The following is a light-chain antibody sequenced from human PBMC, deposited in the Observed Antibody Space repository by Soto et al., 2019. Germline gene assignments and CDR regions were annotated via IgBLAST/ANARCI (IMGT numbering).Light chain of an antibody. CDR3: QQYNNWLLLT. Sequence: EIVMTQSPATLSVSPGERATLSCRASQSVSSNLAWYQQKPGQAPRLLIYGASTRATGIPARFSGSGSGTECTLTISRLQSADFEVYYCQQYNNWLLLTFGGGTKVQIK. V-gene: IGKV3-15*01. CDR2: GAS. J-gene: IGKJ4*01. CDR1: QSVSSN.